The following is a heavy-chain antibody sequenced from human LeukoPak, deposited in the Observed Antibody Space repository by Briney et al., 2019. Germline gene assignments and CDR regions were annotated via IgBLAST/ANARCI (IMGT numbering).Heavy chain of an antibody. CDR2: IRYDGSNK. Sequence: PGGSLRLSCAASGFTFSSYGMHWVRQAPGKGLEWVAFIRYDGSNKYYADSVKGRFTISRDNSKNTLYLQMNSLRAEDTAVYYTAKDHRQWLRLSYYYYGTDVWGQGTTVTVSS. CDR1: GFTFSSYG. CDR3: AKDHRQWLRLSYYYYGTDV. D-gene: IGHD5-12*01. J-gene: IGHJ6*02. V-gene: IGHV3-30*02.